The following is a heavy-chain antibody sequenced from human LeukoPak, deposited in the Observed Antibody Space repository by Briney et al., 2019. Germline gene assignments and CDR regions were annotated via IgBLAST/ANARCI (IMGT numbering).Heavy chain of an antibody. Sequence: SETLSLTCTVSGGSISSYYWSWIRQPPGKGLEWIGYIYYSGSTNYNPSLKSRVTISVDTSKNQFSLKLSSVTAADTAVYYCARGDDYVWGSYRDWGLGTLVTVSS. CDR3: ARGDDYVWGSYRD. CDR2: IYYSGST. CDR1: GGSISSYY. D-gene: IGHD3-16*02. V-gene: IGHV4-59*01. J-gene: IGHJ4*02.